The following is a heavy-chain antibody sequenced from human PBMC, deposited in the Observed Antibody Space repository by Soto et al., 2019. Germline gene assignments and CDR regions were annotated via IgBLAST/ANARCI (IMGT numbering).Heavy chain of an antibody. J-gene: IGHJ6*03. D-gene: IGHD4-17*01. V-gene: IGHV3-9*01. Sequence: EVQLVESGGGLVQPGRSLRLSCAASGFTFDDYAMHWVRQAPGKGLEWVSGLSWNSGSIGYAVSVKGRFTISRDNAKNSLYLQMNSLRAEDTALYYCAKDSDYGAYEEYNYMDVWGKGTTVTVSS. CDR2: LSWNSGSI. CDR1: GFTFDDYA. CDR3: AKDSDYGAYEEYNYMDV.